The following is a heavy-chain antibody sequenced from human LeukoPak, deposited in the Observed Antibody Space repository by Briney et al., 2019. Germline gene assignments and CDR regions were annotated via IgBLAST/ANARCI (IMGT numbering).Heavy chain of an antibody. V-gene: IGHV4-34*01. J-gene: IGHJ4*02. CDR2: INHSGST. CDR1: GGSFSGYY. Sequence: PSEPLSLTCAVYGGSFSGYYWSWIRQPPGKGLEWIGEINHSGSTNYNPSLKSRVTISVDTSKNQFSLKLSSVTAADTAVYYCARLSPDSSWGEYYFDYWGQGTLVTVSS. CDR3: ARLSPDSSWGEYYFDY. D-gene: IGHD6-13*01.